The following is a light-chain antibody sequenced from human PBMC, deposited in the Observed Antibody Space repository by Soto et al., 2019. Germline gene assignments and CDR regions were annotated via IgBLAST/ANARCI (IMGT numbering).Light chain of an antibody. J-gene: IGKJ3*01. Sequence: EIVMTQSPATLSVSPGERATLSCRASQSVGSNLAWYQQRPGQAPRLLIYGASTRATGIPARLSGSGSGTQFTLSISSLQSEDFAVYYCQQYNKWPLFTFGPGTRVYIK. V-gene: IGKV3-15*01. CDR1: QSVGSN. CDR2: GAS. CDR3: QQYNKWPLFT.